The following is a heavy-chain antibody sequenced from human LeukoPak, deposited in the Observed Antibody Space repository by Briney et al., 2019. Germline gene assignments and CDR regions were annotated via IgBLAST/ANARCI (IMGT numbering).Heavy chain of an antibody. V-gene: IGHV3-23*01. D-gene: IGHD4-17*01. J-gene: IGHJ4*02. Sequence: GGSLRLSYAASGFTFSSYAMSWVRQALGKGLEWVSAISGSGGSTYYADSVKGRFTISRDNSKNTLYLQMNSLRAEDTAVYYCAKSLDYGDYLFDYWGQGTLVTVSS. CDR2: ISGSGGST. CDR3: AKSLDYGDYLFDY. CDR1: GFTFSSYA.